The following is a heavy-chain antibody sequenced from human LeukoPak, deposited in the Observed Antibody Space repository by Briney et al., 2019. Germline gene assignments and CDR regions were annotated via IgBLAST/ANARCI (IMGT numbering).Heavy chain of an antibody. D-gene: IGHD3-10*01. CDR3: ARGFTMVRGVTG. Sequence: ASVKVSCKASGYTLTSYDINWVRQATGQGLEWMGWMNPNSGNTGYAQEFQGRVTMTRNTSISTAYMELSSLRSEDTAVYYCARGFTMVRGVTGWGQGTLVTVSS. J-gene: IGHJ4*02. CDR1: GYTLTSYD. CDR2: MNPNSGNT. V-gene: IGHV1-8*01.